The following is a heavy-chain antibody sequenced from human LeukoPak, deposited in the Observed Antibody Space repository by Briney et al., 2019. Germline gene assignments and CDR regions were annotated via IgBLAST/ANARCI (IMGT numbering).Heavy chain of an antibody. V-gene: IGHV3-7*01. J-gene: IGHJ4*02. CDR1: GITFSSYW. CDR3: ARDQGSGWYSDY. D-gene: IGHD6-19*01. Sequence: GGTLRLSCAASGITFSSYWMTWVRQAPGKGLEWVANIKQDGSEKYYVDSVKGRFAISRDNAKNSLYLQMNSLRAEDTAVYYCARDQGSGWYSDYWGQGTLVTVSS. CDR2: IKQDGSEK.